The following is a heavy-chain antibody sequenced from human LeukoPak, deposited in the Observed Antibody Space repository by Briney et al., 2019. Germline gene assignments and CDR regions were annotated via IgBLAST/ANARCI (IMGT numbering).Heavy chain of an antibody. CDR2: IYYSGST. CDR1: GGSISSYY. D-gene: IGHD3-9*01. J-gene: IGHJ6*03. Sequence: SETLSLTCTVSGGSISSYYWSWIRQPPGKGLEWIGYIYYSGSTNYNPSLKSRVTISVDTSKNQFSLKLSSVTAADTAVYYCARAGYDIEDYYYMDVWGKGTTVTVSS. V-gene: IGHV4-59*01. CDR3: ARAGYDIEDYYYMDV.